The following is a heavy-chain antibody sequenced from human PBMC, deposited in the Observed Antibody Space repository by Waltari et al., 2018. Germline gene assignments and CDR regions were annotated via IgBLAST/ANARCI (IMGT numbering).Heavy chain of an antibody. CDR1: GGSISSYY. J-gene: IGHJ3*02. CDR3: ARDTTAMVFRAFDI. Sequence: QVQLQESGPGLVKPSETLSLTCTVSGGSISSYYWSWSWQPPGKGLEWIGYIYNRGSTTHTPSLKSRVTISVDTSKNLFSLKLSSVTAADTAVYYCARDTTAMVFRAFDIWGQGTMVTVSS. CDR2: IYNRGST. D-gene: IGHD5-18*01. V-gene: IGHV4-59*01.